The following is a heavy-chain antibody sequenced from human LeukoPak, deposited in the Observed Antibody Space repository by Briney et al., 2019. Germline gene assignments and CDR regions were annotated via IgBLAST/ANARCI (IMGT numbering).Heavy chain of an antibody. CDR2: ISYDGTNK. V-gene: IGHV3-30*03. D-gene: IGHD3-22*01. Sequence: GSLRLSCAASGFTFNSYGMHWVRQAPGKGLEWVAVISYDGTNKYYADSVKGRFTISRDNAKNSLYLQMNSLRAEDTAVYYCASLIWDSPPNDAFDIWGQGTMVTVSS. CDR3: ASLIWDSPPNDAFDI. CDR1: GFTFNSYG. J-gene: IGHJ3*02.